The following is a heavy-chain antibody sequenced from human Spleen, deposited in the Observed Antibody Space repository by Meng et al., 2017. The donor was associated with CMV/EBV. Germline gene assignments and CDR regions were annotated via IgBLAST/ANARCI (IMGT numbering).Heavy chain of an antibody. D-gene: IGHD3-10*01. V-gene: IGHV1-46*01. Sequence: QVQLVQSGAEVKKPGSSVKVSCKASGGTFSSYAISWVRQAPGQGLEWMGIINPSDGTTYYPQKFQGRVTLTRDTSTSTVYMELTSLRSEDTAVYYCARVLVRGVMSDYWGQGTLVTVSS. J-gene: IGHJ4*02. CDR1: GGTFSSYA. CDR2: INPSDGTT. CDR3: ARVLVRGVMSDY.